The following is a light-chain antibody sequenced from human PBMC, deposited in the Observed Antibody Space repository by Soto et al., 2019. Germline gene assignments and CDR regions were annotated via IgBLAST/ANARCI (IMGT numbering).Light chain of an antibody. Sequence: DIQMTQSPSSMSASVGDTVTINCRASQDISNWLAWYQQKPGQAPKLLIHAASSLQSGVSSRFSGSGSGTDFTLTISGLQPEDFAIYYCQQASSFQITFGQGTRLHIK. CDR3: QQASSFQIT. J-gene: IGKJ5*01. V-gene: IGKV1-12*01. CDR2: AAS. CDR1: QDISNW.